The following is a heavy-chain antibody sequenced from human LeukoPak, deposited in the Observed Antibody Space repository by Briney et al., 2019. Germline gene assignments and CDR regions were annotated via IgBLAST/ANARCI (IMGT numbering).Heavy chain of an antibody. Sequence: GGSLRLSCTASGFTFTTYSMDWVRQAPGKGLEWVSSIDNSGTYIYYADSVKGRFTISRDNSKNSLYLQMNSLRAEDTAVYYCASANPILLDYYYYYYMDVWGKGSTVTVSS. CDR1: GFTFTTYS. CDR2: IDNSGTYI. V-gene: IGHV3-21*01. J-gene: IGHJ6*03. D-gene: IGHD3-3*01. CDR3: ASANPILLDYYYYYYMDV.